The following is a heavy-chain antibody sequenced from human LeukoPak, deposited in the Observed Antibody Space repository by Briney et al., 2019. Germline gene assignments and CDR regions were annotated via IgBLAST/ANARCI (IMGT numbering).Heavy chain of an antibody. CDR3: ARLTLTTMIEMRLDY. V-gene: IGHV4-38-2*02. CDR2: IYHSGST. Sequence: SETLSLTCTVSGYSISSGYYWGWIRPPPGKGLEWIGSIYHSGSTYYNPSLKSRVTISVDTSKNQFSLKLSSVTAADTAVYYCARLTLTTMIEMRLDYWGQGTLVTVSS. J-gene: IGHJ4*02. D-gene: IGHD3-22*01. CDR1: GYSISSGYY.